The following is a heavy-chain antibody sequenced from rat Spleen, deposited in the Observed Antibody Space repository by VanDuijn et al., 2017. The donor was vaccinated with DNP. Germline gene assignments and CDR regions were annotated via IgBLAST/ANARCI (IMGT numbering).Heavy chain of an antibody. CDR1: GFTFSNYD. D-gene: IGHD5-1*01. V-gene: IGHV5-25*01. CDR2: ISTSGGST. Sequence: EVQLVESGGGLVQPGRSLKLSCAASGFTFSNYDMAWVRQAPTQGLEWVASISTSGGSTYYRDSVKGRFTVSRDNAKSTLYRQMDSLRSEDTATYYCARLGDYWGQGVMVTVSS. J-gene: IGHJ2*01. CDR3: ARLGDY.